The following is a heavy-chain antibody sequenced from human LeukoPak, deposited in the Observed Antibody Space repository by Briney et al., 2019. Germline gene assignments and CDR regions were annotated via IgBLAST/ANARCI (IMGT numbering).Heavy chain of an antibody. J-gene: IGHJ4*02. CDR2: VGSSGGAT. CDR1: GFTFSSYA. D-gene: IGHD2-21*02. CDR3: AKDPQGGHCSGADCTH. V-gene: IGHV3-23*01. Sequence: PGGSLRLSCAASGFTFSSYAMGWVRQAPGKGLEWVSGVGSSGGATYYVDSVKGRFTISRDNSKNTLYLQMNSLRVEDTAVYYCAKDPQGGHCSGADCTHWGQGTLVSVSS.